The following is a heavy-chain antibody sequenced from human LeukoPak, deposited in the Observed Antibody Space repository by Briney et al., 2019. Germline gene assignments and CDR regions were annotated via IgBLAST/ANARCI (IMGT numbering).Heavy chain of an antibody. CDR3: ARQGYKYGTGRYNWFDP. V-gene: IGHV4-59*08. CDR2: MYYSGST. Sequence: SETLSLTCTVSGGSISSYYWSWIRQPPGKGLEWIGYMYYSGSTNYNPSLKTRLTISVDTSKNQISLKLSSVTAADTAVYYCARQGYKYGTGRYNWFDPWGQGILVTVSS. D-gene: IGHD5-24*01. J-gene: IGHJ5*02. CDR1: GGSISSYY.